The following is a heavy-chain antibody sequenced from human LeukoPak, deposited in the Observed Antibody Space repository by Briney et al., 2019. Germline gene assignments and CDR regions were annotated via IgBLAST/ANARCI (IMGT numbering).Heavy chain of an antibody. CDR3: ANDAHSGTYFDY. J-gene: IGHJ4*02. Sequence: GGSLRLSCAASGFTFSSYDMSWVRQAPGKGLEWVSAISGSGGSTYYADSVKGRFTISRDNSKNTLYLQMNSLRAEDTAVYYCANDAHSGTYFDYWGQGTLVTVSS. CDR1: GFTFSSYD. D-gene: IGHD1-26*01. V-gene: IGHV3-23*01. CDR2: ISGSGGST.